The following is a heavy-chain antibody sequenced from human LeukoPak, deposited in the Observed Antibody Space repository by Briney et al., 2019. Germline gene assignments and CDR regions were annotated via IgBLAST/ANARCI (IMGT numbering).Heavy chain of an antibody. V-gene: IGHV4-34*01. Sequence: SETLSLTCAVYGGSFSGYYWSWIRQPPGKGLEWIGEINHSGSTNHNPSLKSRVTISVDTSKNQFSLKLSSVTAADTAVYYCARGLRYARSWGQGTLVTVSS. J-gene: IGHJ4*02. CDR1: GGSFSGYY. D-gene: IGHD3-9*01. CDR3: ARGLRYARS. CDR2: INHSGST.